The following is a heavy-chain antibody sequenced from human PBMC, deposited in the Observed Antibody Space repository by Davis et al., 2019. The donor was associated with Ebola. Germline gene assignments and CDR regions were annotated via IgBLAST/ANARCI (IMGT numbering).Heavy chain of an antibody. CDR3: ARVRAGTARGGWFDP. CDR2: MNPNSGNT. D-gene: IGHD3-10*01. J-gene: IGHJ5*02. V-gene: IGHV1-8*01. CDR1: GYTFTSYD. Sequence: ASVKVSCKASGYTFTSYDINWVRQATGHGLEWMGWMNPNSGNTGYAQKFQGRVTMTRNTSISTAYMELSSLSSEDTAVYYCARVRAGTARGGWFDPWGQGTLVTVSP.